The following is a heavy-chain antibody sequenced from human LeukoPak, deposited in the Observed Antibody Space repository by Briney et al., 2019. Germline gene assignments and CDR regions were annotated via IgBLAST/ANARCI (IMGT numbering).Heavy chain of an antibody. V-gene: IGHV1-69*01. D-gene: IGHD3-22*01. J-gene: IGHJ4*02. CDR1: GGTFSSYA. Sequence: LVKVSCKASGGTFSSYAISWVRQAPGQGLEWMGGIIPIFGTANYAQKFQGRVTITADESTSTAYMELSSLRSEDTAVYYCARTRKYYYDSSGYFLGEYYFDYWGQGTLVTVSS. CDR2: IIPIFGTA. CDR3: ARTRKYYYDSSGYFLGEYYFDY.